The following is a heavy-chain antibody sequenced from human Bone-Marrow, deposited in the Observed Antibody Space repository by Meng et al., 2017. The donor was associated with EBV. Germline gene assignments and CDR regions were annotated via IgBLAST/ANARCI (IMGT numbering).Heavy chain of an antibody. CDR3: VLRNRLLSLTSFDH. V-gene: IGHV2-5*02. CDR2: IYWEDAT. D-gene: IGHD2/OR15-2a*01. CDR1: GFSVRTSAVG. J-gene: IGHJ5*02. Sequence: HISMRGTGPWLVQPKPTPSLTCTLYGFSVRTSAVGAGLNRQPAGEGIELLILIYWEDATCYSPSLNRRLPLSTDTSKNQAVLTPTKMHHADTATSYSVLRNRLLSLTSFDHWGQGTLVTVAS.